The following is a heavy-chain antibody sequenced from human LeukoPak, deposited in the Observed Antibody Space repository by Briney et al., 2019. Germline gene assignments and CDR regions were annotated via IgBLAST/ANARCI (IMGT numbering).Heavy chain of an antibody. CDR2: INTDGSDT. CDR1: GFTLSDYW. D-gene: IGHD6-6*01. CDR3: AKEPSGANVVPADAFDF. J-gene: IGHJ3*01. V-gene: IGHV3-74*01. Sequence: GGSLRLSCAASGFTLSDYWMHWVRQAPGEGLVWVSQINTDGSDTNYADSVRGRFTISRDNSRNTLYLQMNSLRVDDMAVYYCAKEPSGANVVPADAFDFWGHGTMVTVSS.